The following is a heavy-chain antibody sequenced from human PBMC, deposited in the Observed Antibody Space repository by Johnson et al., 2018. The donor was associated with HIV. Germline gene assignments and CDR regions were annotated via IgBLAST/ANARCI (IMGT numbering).Heavy chain of an antibody. Sequence: PLVESGGVVVQPGGSLRLSCAASGFTFDDYTMHWVRQAPGKGLEWVSLISWDGGSTYYADSVKGRFTISRDNSKNSLYLQMNSLRTEDTALYYCARDPFHYYDSSGYAGGAFDIWGQGTMVTVSS. CDR3: ARDPFHYYDSSGYAGGAFDI. CDR1: GFTFDDYT. V-gene: IGHV3-43*01. D-gene: IGHD3-22*01. CDR2: ISWDGGST. J-gene: IGHJ3*02.